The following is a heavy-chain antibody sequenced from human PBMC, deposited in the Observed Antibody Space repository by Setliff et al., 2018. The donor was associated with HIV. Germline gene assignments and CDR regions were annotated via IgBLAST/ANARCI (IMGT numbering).Heavy chain of an antibody. CDR2: IIPIFGST. D-gene: IGHD3-10*01. CDR3: ATDRTQTGISMVRGRIVDPARYPLDY. Sequence: SVKVSCKASGGTFSNYAISWVRQAPGQGLEWMGGIIPIFGSTNFALKFQGRVTLTKDTSTETAYMELESLRSDDTAVYYCATDRTQTGISMVRGRIVDPARYPLDYWGQGTLVTVSS. CDR1: GGTFSNYA. J-gene: IGHJ4*02. V-gene: IGHV1-69*05.